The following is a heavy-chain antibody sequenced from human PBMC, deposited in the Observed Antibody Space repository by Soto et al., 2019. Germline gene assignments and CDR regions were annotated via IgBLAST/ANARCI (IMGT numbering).Heavy chain of an antibody. D-gene: IGHD3-10*01. CDR2: IYHSGST. CDR3: ARVPFYGSGSLWFDP. V-gene: IGHV4-30-2*01. CDR1: GGSICSGGYS. Sequence: SETLSLTCAVSGGSICSGGYSWSWIRQPPGKGLEWIGYIYHSGSTYYNQSLKSRVTISVDRSKNQFSLKLSSVTAADTAVYYCARVPFYGSGSLWFDPWGQGTLVTVSS. J-gene: IGHJ5*02.